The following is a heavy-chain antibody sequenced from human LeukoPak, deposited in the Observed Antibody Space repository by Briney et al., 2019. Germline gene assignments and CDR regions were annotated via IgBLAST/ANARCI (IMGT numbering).Heavy chain of an antibody. Sequence: GGSLRLSCAASGFTFSTCGMSWVRQAPGKGLEWVSAISSSGGSTYYADSVKGRFTISRDSSKNTLYLLMSSLRAEDTAVYYCAKGVYGYADYALLDYWGQGTLVTVSS. D-gene: IGHD2-2*01. J-gene: IGHJ4*02. CDR2: ISSSGGST. CDR3: AKGVYGYADYALLDY. V-gene: IGHV3-23*01. CDR1: GFTFSTCG.